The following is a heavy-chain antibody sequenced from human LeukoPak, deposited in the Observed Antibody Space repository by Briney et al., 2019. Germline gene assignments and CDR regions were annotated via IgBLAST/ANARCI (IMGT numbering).Heavy chain of an antibody. CDR3: ARGGYSYGNHPFDY. V-gene: IGHV4-39*07. Sequence: SETLSLTCTVSGGSISSSSYYWGWIRQPPGKGLEWIGNIYYSGSTYYNPSLESRVTMSLDTSKNQFSLKLSSVTAADTAVYYCARGGYSYGNHPFDYWGQGTLVTVSS. D-gene: IGHD5-18*01. J-gene: IGHJ4*02. CDR1: GGSISSSSYY. CDR2: IYYSGST.